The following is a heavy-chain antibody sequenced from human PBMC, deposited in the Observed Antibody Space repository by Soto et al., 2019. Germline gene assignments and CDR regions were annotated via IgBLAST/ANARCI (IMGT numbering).Heavy chain of an antibody. CDR2: IYKSATT. D-gene: IGHD7-27*01. V-gene: IGHV4-30-4*01. CDR3: ARGRYCLTGRCFPNWFDS. Sequence: PSETLSLTCTVSGASVSSASYYWAWIRQPPGQALEYIGYIYKSATTYYNPSFESRVAISVDTSKSQFSLNVTSVTAADTAVYFCARGRYCLTGRCFPNWFDSWGQGALVTVSS. J-gene: IGHJ5*01. CDR1: GASVSSASYY.